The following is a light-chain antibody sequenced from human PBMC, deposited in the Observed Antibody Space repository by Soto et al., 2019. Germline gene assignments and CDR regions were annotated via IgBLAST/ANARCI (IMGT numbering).Light chain of an antibody. J-gene: IGKJ3*01. V-gene: IGKV1-27*01. CDR3: QKYNHAPLT. CDR1: QGISNY. CDR2: VAS. Sequence: DIQLTQSPSSLAASVGDRVTITCRASQGISNYLAWYQQKPGKVPNLLIYVASTLQSGVPSHFSGTESGTDFTLTLSSLQPEDVGTYYCQKYNHAPLTFGAGTKVDIK.